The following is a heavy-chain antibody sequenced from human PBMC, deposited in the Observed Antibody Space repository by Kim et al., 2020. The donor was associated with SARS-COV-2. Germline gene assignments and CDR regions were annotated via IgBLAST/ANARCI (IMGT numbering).Heavy chain of an antibody. CDR2: ISSSSSYI. D-gene: IGHD6-19*01. CDR1: GFTFSSYS. Sequence: GGSLRLSCAASGFTFSSYSMNWVRQAPGKGLEWVSSISSSSSYIYHADSVKGRFTISRDNAKNSLYLQMNSLRAEDTAVYYCARLGPTVAGTNCFDPWGQGTLVTVPS. J-gene: IGHJ5*02. CDR3: ARLGPTVAGTNCFDP. V-gene: IGHV3-21*01.